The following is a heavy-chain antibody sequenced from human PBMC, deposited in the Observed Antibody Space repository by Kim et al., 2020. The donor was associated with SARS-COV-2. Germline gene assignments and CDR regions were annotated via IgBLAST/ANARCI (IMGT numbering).Heavy chain of an antibody. V-gene: IGHV4-34*01. Sequence: SETLSLTCAVYGGSFSGYYWSWIRQPPGKGLEWIGEINHSGSTNYNPSLKSRVTISVDTSKNQFSLKLSSVTAADTAVYYCARGRLAVAGVFDYWGQGTL. CDR2: INHSGST. D-gene: IGHD6-19*01. CDR3: ARGRLAVAGVFDY. J-gene: IGHJ4*02. CDR1: GGSFSGYY.